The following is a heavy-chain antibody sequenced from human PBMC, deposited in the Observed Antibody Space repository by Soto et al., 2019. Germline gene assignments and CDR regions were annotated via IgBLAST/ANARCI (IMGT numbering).Heavy chain of an antibody. CDR3: ARDLLAGQQLVIPWFHP. Sequence: GESLRLSCTASGFAFSSFNMNWVRQAPGKGLEWVSSIFTRSSQIYYADSVKGRFTISRDDAKNSLFLQMNSLSVEDTAVYYCARDLLAGQQLVIPWFHPWGQGTLVTVSS. CDR2: IFTRSSQI. D-gene: IGHD1-26*01. CDR1: GFAFSSFN. V-gene: IGHV3-21*01. J-gene: IGHJ5*02.